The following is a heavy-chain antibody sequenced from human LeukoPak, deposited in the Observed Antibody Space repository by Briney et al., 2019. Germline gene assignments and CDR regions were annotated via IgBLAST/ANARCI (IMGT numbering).Heavy chain of an antibody. CDR3: ARDER. CDR2: LNKDGIEK. J-gene: IGHJ4*02. CDR1: GFTLSSSW. V-gene: IGHV3-7*01. Sequence: GGSLRLSCAPSGFTLSSSWMSWVRQAPGKGLEWVATLNKDGIEKYYVDSVKGRFTISRDNAKNSLYLQMNSLRAEDTAVYYCARDERWGQGTLVTVSS.